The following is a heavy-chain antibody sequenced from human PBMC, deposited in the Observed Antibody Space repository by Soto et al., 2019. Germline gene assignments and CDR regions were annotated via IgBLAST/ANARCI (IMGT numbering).Heavy chain of an antibody. CDR2: IKQDGSEE. CDR3: ARIAATGRGWDV. Sequence: EVQLVESGGGLVQPGGSLRLSCVDSGFTFSSYWMSWVRQAPVKGLEWVGNIKQDGSEENYVDSLKGRFTISRDNAKNSRDLQMNSMGAEDRAVYYCARIAATGRGWDVWGQGTTVVVSS. V-gene: IGHV3-7*01. J-gene: IGHJ6*02. CDR1: GFTFSSYW. D-gene: IGHD6-13*01.